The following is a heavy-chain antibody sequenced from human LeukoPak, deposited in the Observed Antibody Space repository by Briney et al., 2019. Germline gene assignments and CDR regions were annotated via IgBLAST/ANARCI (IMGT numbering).Heavy chain of an antibody. J-gene: IGHJ4*02. CDR3: ARVDMITFDY. CDR2: IHPNSGGT. Sequence: ASVKVSCTASGYTFTGNYFHWVRQAPGQGLEWMGWIHPNSGGTNYAQKFQGRVTMTRDTSISTAYMELSRLTSDDTALYFCARVDMITFDYWGQGTLVTVSS. CDR1: GYTFTGNY. D-gene: IGHD3-16*01. V-gene: IGHV1-2*02.